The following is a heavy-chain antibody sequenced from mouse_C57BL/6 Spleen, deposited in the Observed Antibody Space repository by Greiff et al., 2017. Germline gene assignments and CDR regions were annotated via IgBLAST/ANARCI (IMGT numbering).Heavy chain of an antibody. V-gene: IGHV1-4*01. CDR1: GYTFTSYT. J-gene: IGHJ1*03. D-gene: IGHD1-1*01. Sequence: QVQLQQSGAELARPGASVKMSCKASGYTFTSYTMHWVKQRPGQGLEWIGYINPRSGYTKYNQKFKDKATLTADKSSITAYMQLSNLTSVDSAVYYCDRWASSGQDWYFGVWGKGTTVTVSS. CDR3: DRWASSGQDWYFGV. CDR2: INPRSGYT.